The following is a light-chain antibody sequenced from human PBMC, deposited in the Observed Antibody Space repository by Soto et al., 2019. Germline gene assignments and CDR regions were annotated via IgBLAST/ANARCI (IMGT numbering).Light chain of an antibody. J-gene: IGLJ2*01. V-gene: IGLV4-60*03. CDR2: LDGSGSY. CDR3: ETWDSSTRV. Sequence: QAVVTQSSSASASLGSSVKLTCTRSSGHSSYIIAWHQQQPGKAPRYVMKLDGSGSYNKGSGVPDRFSGSSSGADRYLTISGLQSDDEADYYCETWDSSTRVFGGGTKLTVL. CDR1: SGHSSYI.